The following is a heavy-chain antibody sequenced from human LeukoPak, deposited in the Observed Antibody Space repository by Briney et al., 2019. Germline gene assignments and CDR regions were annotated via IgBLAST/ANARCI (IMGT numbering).Heavy chain of an antibody. J-gene: IGHJ5*02. CDR1: GFTFSSYS. Sequence: PSGGSLRLSCAASGFTFSSYSMNWLRQAPGKGLEWVTYISSSSSTIYYAYSVKGRFTISRDDAKNSLYLQMNSLRAEDTPVYYCANVGYAGAFTYKWFDPWGQGTLVTVSS. CDR3: ANVGYAGAFTYKWFDP. V-gene: IGHV3-48*01. D-gene: IGHD5-12*01. CDR2: ISSSSSTI.